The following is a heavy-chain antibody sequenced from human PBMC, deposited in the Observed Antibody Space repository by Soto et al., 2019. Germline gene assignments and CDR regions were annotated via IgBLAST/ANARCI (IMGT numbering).Heavy chain of an antibody. CDR2: ITNTGGGT. Sequence: EVQLLGSGGGLVQPGGSLRLSCAASGFTFGNFALSWVRQTPGKGLEWVSGITNTGGGTGYADSVKGRFTITRDNSRNTVSLQMSSLTPEDTAVYYCARGPRYYGSWSPPQDFDHWGQGTLVTVSS. V-gene: IGHV3-23*01. D-gene: IGHD3-10*01. CDR1: GFTFGNFA. CDR3: ARGPRYYGSWSPPQDFDH. J-gene: IGHJ4*02.